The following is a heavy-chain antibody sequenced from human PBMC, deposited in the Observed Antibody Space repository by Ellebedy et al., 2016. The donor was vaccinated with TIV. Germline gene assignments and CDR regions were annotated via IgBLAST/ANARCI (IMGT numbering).Heavy chain of an antibody. V-gene: IGHV4-4*02. CDR3: AKENYGMDV. CDR2: IYHSGST. Sequence: MPGGSLRLSCAVSGGSISSSNWWSWVRQPPGKGLEWIGEIYHSGSTNYNPSLKSRVTISVDKSKNQFSLKLNSVSAAETAVYYCAKENYGMDVWGQGTTVTVSS. J-gene: IGHJ6*02. CDR1: GGSISSSNW.